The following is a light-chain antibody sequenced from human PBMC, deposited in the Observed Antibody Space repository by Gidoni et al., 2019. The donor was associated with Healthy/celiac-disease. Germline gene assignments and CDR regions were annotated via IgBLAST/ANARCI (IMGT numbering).Light chain of an antibody. V-gene: IGKV3-15*01. CDR3: QQYNNWPALT. CDR1: QSVSNN. CDR2: GAS. J-gene: IGKJ4*01. Sequence: EIVMTQSPATLSVSPGERATLSCRASQSVSNNLAWYQQKPGQAPRLVIYGASTRATGIPARFSGSWSGTEFTLTISSLQSEDFAVYYCQQYNNWPALTFGGGTKVEIK.